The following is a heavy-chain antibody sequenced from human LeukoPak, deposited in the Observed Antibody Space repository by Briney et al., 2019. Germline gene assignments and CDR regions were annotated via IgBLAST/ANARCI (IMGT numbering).Heavy chain of an antibody. CDR2: IGGSGTDI. Sequence: GGSLRLSCAASGFTFSSYGMNWVRQAPGKGLEWLSSIGGSGTDIYYADSVKGRFTISRDNAKNSLYLQINSPRDEDTAVYYCAGAGYYDGNSNPPGYWGQGTLVTVSS. CDR1: GFTFSSYG. J-gene: IGHJ4*02. V-gene: IGHV3-21*01. D-gene: IGHD4-23*01. CDR3: AGAGYYDGNSNPPGY.